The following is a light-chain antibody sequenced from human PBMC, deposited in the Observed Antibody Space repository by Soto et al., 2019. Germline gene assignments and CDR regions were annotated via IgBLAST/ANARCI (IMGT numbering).Light chain of an antibody. CDR3: SSFTSRFTGG. V-gene: IGLV2-8*01. CDR1: YSDIGAYNY. Sequence: SVLHQPPSASGSPGQSVTLPCPGTYSDIGAYNYVSWYQQHPGKAPKVMISEVTNRPSGVSDRFSGSKSGNTASLTISGLQAEDEADYYCSSFTSRFTGGFGTGTKVTVL. CDR2: EVT. J-gene: IGLJ1*01.